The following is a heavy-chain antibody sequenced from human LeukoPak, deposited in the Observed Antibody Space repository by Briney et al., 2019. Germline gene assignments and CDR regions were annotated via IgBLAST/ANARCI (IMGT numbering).Heavy chain of an antibody. CDR1: GFTFSSYS. CDR2: ISSSSSYI. CDR3: ARGGYSSTLYGRYQH. J-gene: IGHJ1*01. V-gene: IGHV3-21*01. Sequence: GGSLRLSCAASGFTFSSYSMNWVRQAPGKGLEWVSSISSSSSYIYYADSVKGRFTISRDNAKNSLYLQMNSLRAEDTAVYYCARGGYSSTLYGRYQHWGQGTLVTVSP. D-gene: IGHD6-13*01.